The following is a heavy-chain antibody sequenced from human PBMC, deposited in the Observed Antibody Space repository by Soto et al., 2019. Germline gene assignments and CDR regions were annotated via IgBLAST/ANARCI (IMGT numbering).Heavy chain of an antibody. Sequence: QVQLQESGPGLVKPSQTLSLTCTVSGGSIRSGDYYWSWIRQSPGKGLEWFGYIYYSGTTYYNPSLKSRVTISVDTSKNQFSLKLSSVTAADTAVYYCARGPNYYNSARGWFDPWGQGTLVTVSS. J-gene: IGHJ5*02. CDR1: GGSIRSGDYY. CDR3: ARGPNYYNSARGWFDP. V-gene: IGHV4-30-4*01. CDR2: IYYSGTT. D-gene: IGHD3-10*01.